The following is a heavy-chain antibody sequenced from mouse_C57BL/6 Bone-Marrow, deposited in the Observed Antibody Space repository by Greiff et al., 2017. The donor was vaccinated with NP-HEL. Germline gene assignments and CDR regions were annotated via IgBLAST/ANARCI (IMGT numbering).Heavy chain of an antibody. CDR2: INPNNGGT. J-gene: IGHJ4*01. CDR3: ARRGDYDGGDYYAMDY. V-gene: IGHV1-18*01. Sequence: LVKPGASVKIPCKASGYTFTDYNMDWVKQSHGKSLEWIGDINPNNGGTIYNQKFKGKATLTVDKSSSTAYMELRSLTSEDTAVYYCARRGDYDGGDYYAMDYWGQGTSVTVSS. D-gene: IGHD2-4*01. CDR1: GYTFTDYN.